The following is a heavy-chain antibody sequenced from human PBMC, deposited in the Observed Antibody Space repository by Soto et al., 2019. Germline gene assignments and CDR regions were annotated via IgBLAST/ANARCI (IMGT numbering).Heavy chain of an antibody. CDR3: TTDHRIDVDTAMVSLH. J-gene: IGHJ4*02. V-gene: IGHV3-15*07. D-gene: IGHD5-18*01. Sequence: AGGSLRLSCAASGFTFSNAWMNWVRQAPGKGLEWVGRIKSKTDGGTTDYAAPVKGRFTISRDDSKNTLYLQMNSLKTEDTAVYYCTTDHRIDVDTAMVSLHWGQGTLVTVSS. CDR2: IKSKTDGGTT. CDR1: GFTFSNAW.